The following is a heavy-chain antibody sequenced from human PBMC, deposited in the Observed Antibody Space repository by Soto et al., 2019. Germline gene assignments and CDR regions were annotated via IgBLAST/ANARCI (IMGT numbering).Heavy chain of an antibody. D-gene: IGHD5-12*01. J-gene: IGHJ4*02. CDR2: IYYSGST. Sequence: QVQLQESGPGLVKPSETLSLMCTVSGGSISSYYWSWIRQPPGKGLEWIGYIYYSGSTNYNPSLERRVTISVDTSKTQFALKLSSVTAADTAVYYCARERRDGYKHYFDYWGQGTLVTVSS. CDR1: GGSISSYY. CDR3: ARERRDGYKHYFDY. V-gene: IGHV4-59*01.